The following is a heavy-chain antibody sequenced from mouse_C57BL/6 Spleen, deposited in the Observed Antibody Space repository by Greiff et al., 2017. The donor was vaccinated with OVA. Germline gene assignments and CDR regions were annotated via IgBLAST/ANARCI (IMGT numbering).Heavy chain of an antibody. J-gene: IGHJ2*01. CDR2: FYPGSGSI. CDR3: ARHEEYYGSSYYFDY. CDR1: GYTFTEYT. D-gene: IGHD1-1*01. V-gene: IGHV1-62-2*01. Sequence: QVQLKESGAELVKPGASVKLSCKASGYTFTEYTIHWVKQRSGQGLEWIGWFYPGSGSIKYTEKFKDKATLTAAKSSSTVYMELSRLTSEDSAVYFCARHEEYYGSSYYFDYWGQGTTLTVSS.